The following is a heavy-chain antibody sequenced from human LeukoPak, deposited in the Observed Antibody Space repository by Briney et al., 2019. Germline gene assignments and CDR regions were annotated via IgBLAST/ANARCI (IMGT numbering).Heavy chain of an antibody. J-gene: IGHJ4*02. D-gene: IGHD3-22*01. CDR3: ARDAVNYYDSSGSTGY. CDR2: IIPILGIA. CDR1: GYTFTSYY. Sequence: SVKDSCKASGYTFTSYYMHWVRQAPGQGLEWMGRIIPILGIANYAQKFQGRVTITADKSTSTAYMELSSLRSEDTAVYYCARDAVNYYDSSGSTGYWGQGTLVTVSS. V-gene: IGHV1-69*04.